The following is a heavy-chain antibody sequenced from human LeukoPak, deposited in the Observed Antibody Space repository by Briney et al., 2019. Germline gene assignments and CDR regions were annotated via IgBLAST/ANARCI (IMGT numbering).Heavy chain of an antibody. D-gene: IGHD3-22*01. CDR1: GFTFTSSA. V-gene: IGHV1-58*01. CDR2: IVVGSGNT. Sequence: ASVKVSCKASGFTFTSSAVQWVRQARGQRLEWIGWIVVGSGNTNYAQKFQERVTITRDMSTSTAYMELRSLRSEDTAVSYCARGGDSSGYYQNFDYWGQGTLVTVSS. CDR3: ARGGDSSGYYQNFDY. J-gene: IGHJ4*02.